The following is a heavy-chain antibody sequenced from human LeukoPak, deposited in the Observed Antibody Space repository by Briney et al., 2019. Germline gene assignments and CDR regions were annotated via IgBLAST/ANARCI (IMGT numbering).Heavy chain of an antibody. CDR1: GGSISSSGYY. Sequence: SETLSLTCTVSGGSISSSGYYWGWIRQPPGKGLEWIASIYHSGRTYYNPSLTSRVTISVDTSKNQFSLKVTAVNAADTAVYYCARRREGRNWFDPWGQGTLVTVSS. CDR3: ARRREGRNWFDP. V-gene: IGHV4-39*07. CDR2: IYHSGRT. D-gene: IGHD1-26*01. J-gene: IGHJ5*02.